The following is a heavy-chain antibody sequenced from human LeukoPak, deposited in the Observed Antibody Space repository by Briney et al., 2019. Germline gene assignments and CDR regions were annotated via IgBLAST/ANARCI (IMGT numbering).Heavy chain of an antibody. D-gene: IGHD1-1*01. CDR1: GFTFSSYG. CDR2: IWYDGSNK. Sequence: GGSLRLSCAASGFTFSSYGMHWVRQAPGKGLEWVAVIWYDGSNKYYADSVKGRFTISRDNSKNTLYLQMNSLRAEDTAVYYCARGQNWNEDACEIWGQGTMVTVSS. V-gene: IGHV3-33*01. J-gene: IGHJ3*02. CDR3: ARGQNWNEDACEI.